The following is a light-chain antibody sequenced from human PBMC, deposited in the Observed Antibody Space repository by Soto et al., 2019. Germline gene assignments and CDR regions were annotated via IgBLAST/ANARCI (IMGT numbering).Light chain of an antibody. Sequence: EIVLTQSPRTLSLSPGERAALSCRASQRVSSYLAWYQQKPGQAPSLLIYGASNRATGIPARFSGTGSGTDFTLTISSLEPEDFAVYYCQQGSNWPLTFGGGTKVEIK. CDR2: GAS. J-gene: IGKJ4*01. CDR1: QRVSSY. V-gene: IGKV3-11*01. CDR3: QQGSNWPLT.